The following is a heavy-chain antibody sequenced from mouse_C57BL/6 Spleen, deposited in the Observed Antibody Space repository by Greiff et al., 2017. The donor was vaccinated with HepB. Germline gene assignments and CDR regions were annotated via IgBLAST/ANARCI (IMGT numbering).Heavy chain of an antibody. CDR3: ARDYYGSRRAMDY. D-gene: IGHD1-1*01. J-gene: IGHJ4*01. CDR1: GFTFSDYG. V-gene: IGHV5-17*01. Sequence: DVKLVESGGGLVKPGGSLKLSCAASGFTFSDYGMHWVRQAPEKGLEWVAYISSGSSTIYYADTVKGRFTISRDNAKNTLFLQMTSLRSEDTAMYYCARDYYGSRRAMDYWGQGTSVTVSS. CDR2: ISSGSSTI.